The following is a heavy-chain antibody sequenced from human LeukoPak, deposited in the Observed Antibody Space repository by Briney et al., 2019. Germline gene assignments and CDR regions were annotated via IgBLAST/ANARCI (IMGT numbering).Heavy chain of an antibody. Sequence: PSETLSLTCTVAGGSISSYYWSWIRQPPGKGLEWIGYIYYSGSTYFNPSLESRVTISVDTSENQFSLRLSSVTAADTAVYYCARISGSGSYGYGMDVWGQGTTVTVSS. CDR2: IYYSGST. D-gene: IGHD3-10*01. J-gene: IGHJ6*02. V-gene: IGHV4-59*12. CDR3: ARISGSGSYGYGMDV. CDR1: GGSISSYY.